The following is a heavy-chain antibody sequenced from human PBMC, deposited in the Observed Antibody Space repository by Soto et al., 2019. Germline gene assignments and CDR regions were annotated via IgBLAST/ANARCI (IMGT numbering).Heavy chain of an antibody. Sequence: VQVSCTASGYAFTIYYMHWVRQAPGQGLEWMGIINPSGGSTNYNPSLKSRVTISVDTSKNQFSLKLSSVTAADTAVYYCARGQLHDYSNYYFDYWGQGTLVTVSS. CDR3: ARGQLHDYSNYYFDY. V-gene: IGHV1-46*01. CDR2: INPSGGST. J-gene: IGHJ4*02. CDR1: GYAFTIYY. D-gene: IGHD4-4*01.